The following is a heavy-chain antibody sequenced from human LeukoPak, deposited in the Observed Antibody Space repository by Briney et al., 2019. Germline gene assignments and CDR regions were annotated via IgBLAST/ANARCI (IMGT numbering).Heavy chain of an antibody. CDR1: GGSFSGYY. D-gene: IGHD3-22*01. CDR2: INHSGST. V-gene: IGHV4-34*01. J-gene: IGHJ4*02. CDR3: ARGRYYYDSSGYYFDY. Sequence: SETLSLTCAVYGGSFSGYYWSWIRQPPGKGLEWIGEINHSGSTNYNPSLKSRVTISVDSSKNQFSLKLSSVTAADTAVYYCARGRYYYDSSGYYFDYWGQGTLVTVSS.